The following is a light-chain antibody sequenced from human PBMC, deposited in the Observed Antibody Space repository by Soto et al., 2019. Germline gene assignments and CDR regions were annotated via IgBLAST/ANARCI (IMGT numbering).Light chain of an antibody. V-gene: IGKV3-15*01. CDR3: QQYNNWPHT. CDR1: QSVGSH. Sequence: EIVMTQSPATLSVSPGESATLSCRASQSVGSHLAWYQQKPGQPPRLLISGASTRAPGVPTSFSGSGSGTEFTLTITRLQSEDVALYYCQQYNNWPHTFGQGTKLEIK. J-gene: IGKJ2*01. CDR2: GAS.